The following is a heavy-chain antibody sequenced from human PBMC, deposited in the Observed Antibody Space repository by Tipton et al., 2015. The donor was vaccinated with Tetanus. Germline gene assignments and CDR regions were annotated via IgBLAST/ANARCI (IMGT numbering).Heavy chain of an antibody. D-gene: IGHD5-12*01. CDR1: GYAFTAYY. CDR2: VNPDSGGT. J-gene: IGHJ4*02. Sequence: QVQLVQSGAEVRKPGASVKVSCKASGYAFTAYYIHWVRQAPGKGLEWMGWVNPDSGGTNLAPRFQGWVTLTSDTSSDTAYMEMRRLSVDDTATYCCARVHGFDPSNRECWGPGTVVTVSS. CDR3: ARVHGFDPSNREC. V-gene: IGHV1-2*04.